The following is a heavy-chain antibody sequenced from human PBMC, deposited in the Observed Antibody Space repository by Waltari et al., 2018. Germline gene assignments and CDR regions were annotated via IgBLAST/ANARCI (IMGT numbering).Heavy chain of an antibody. J-gene: IGHJ6*02. Sequence: GLEWMGGIIPIFGTANYAQKFQGRVTITADESTSTAYMELSSLRSEDTAVYYCARESRHCSGGSCRYYYYGMDVWGQGTTVTVSS. CDR3: ARESRHCSGGSCRYYYYGMDV. CDR2: IIPIFGTA. V-gene: IGHV1-69*01. D-gene: IGHD2-15*01.